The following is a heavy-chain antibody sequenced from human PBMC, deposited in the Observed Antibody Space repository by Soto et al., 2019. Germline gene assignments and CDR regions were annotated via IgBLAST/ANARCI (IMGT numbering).Heavy chain of an antibody. CDR3: ARNTVVVVAARGRNYYMDV. D-gene: IGHD2-15*01. Sequence: SETLSLTCTVSGGSISSSSYYWGWFRHSPGKGLEWIGSIYYSGSTYYNPSLKSRVTISVDTSKNQFSLKLSSVTAADTAVYYCARNTVVVVAARGRNYYMDVWGKGTTVTVSS. J-gene: IGHJ6*03. CDR2: IYYSGST. V-gene: IGHV4-39*01. CDR1: GGSISSSSYY.